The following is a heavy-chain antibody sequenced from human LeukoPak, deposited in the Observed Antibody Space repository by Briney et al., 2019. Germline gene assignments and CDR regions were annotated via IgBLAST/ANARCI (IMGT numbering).Heavy chain of an antibody. J-gene: IGHJ4*02. Sequence: RTGGSLRLSCAASGFTFSSYAMSWDRQAPGKGLEWVSAISGSGGSTYYADSVKGRFTISRDNSKNTLYLQMNSLRAEDTAVNYCAKDLATGDYWGQGTLVTVSS. CDR1: GFTFSSYA. D-gene: IGHD5-12*01. CDR3: AKDLATGDY. CDR2: ISGSGGST. V-gene: IGHV3-23*01.